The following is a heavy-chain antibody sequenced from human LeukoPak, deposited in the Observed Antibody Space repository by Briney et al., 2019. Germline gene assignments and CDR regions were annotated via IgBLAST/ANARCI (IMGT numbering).Heavy chain of an antibody. D-gene: IGHD3-22*01. CDR3: ARDRVKGGQTYYYDSSGLGV. CDR1: GFTFSSYA. CDR2: ISYDGSNK. J-gene: IGHJ6*04. V-gene: IGHV3-30-3*01. Sequence: GGSLRLSCAASGFTFSSYAMHWVRQAPGEGLEWVAVISYDGSNKYYADSVKGRFTISRDNSKNTLYLQMNSLRAEDTAVYYCARDRVKGGQTYYYDSSGLGVWGKGTTVTVSS.